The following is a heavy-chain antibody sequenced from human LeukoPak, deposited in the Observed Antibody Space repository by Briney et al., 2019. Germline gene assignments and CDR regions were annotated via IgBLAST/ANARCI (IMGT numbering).Heavy chain of an antibody. CDR1: GFTFNDYG. D-gene: IGHD1-26*01. CDR3: TPHPRRSGSYFGSLG. Sequence: GGSLRLSCAASGFTFNDYGMSWVRQAPGKGPTWVAAITSSGTSTFYADSVKGRFTISRDNSRNTLYLQIYSLRVEDTALYYCTPHPRRSGSYFGSLGWGQGTLVTVSS. V-gene: IGHV3-23*05. CDR2: ITSSGTST. J-gene: IGHJ4*02.